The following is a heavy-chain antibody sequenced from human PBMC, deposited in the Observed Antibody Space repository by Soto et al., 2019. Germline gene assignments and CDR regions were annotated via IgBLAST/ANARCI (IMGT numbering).Heavy chain of an antibody. CDR3: AKAHGIVVIPLDYFDY. Sequence: ETLSLSCAASGFTFSSYAMSWVRQAPGKGLEWVSAISGSGGSTYYADSVKGRFTISRDNSKNTLYLQMNSLRAEDTAVYYCAKAHGIVVIPLDYFDYWGQGTLVTVSS. D-gene: IGHD3-22*01. J-gene: IGHJ4*02. CDR2: ISGSGGST. V-gene: IGHV3-23*01. CDR1: GFTFSSYA.